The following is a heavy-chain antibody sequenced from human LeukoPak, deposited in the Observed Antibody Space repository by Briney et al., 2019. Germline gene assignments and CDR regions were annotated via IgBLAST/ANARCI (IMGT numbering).Heavy chain of an antibody. J-gene: IGHJ5*02. CDR3: ARTYYDFWSGYPTNWFDP. D-gene: IGHD3-3*01. Sequence: SETLSLTCTVSGGSISSGDYYWSWIRQPPGKGLEWIGYIYYSGSTYYNPSLKSRVTISVDTSKNQFSLKLSSVTAADTAVYYCARTYYDFWSGYPTNWFDPWGQGTLVTVSS. V-gene: IGHV4-30-4*08. CDR2: IYYSGST. CDR1: GGSISSGDYY.